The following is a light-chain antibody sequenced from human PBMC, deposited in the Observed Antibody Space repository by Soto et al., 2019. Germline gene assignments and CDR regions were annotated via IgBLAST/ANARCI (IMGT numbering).Light chain of an antibody. J-gene: IGLJ1*01. CDR2: EVS. Sequence: QSALTQPASVSGSPGQSVTISRTGTNSDVGSFRYVSWYQQHPGKAPKLLIFEVSYRPSGVSTRFSGSKSGNTASLTISGLRTEDEADYRCSSFTSTNTQVFGTGTKVTVL. CDR1: NSDVGSFRY. CDR3: SSFTSTNTQV. V-gene: IGLV2-14*01.